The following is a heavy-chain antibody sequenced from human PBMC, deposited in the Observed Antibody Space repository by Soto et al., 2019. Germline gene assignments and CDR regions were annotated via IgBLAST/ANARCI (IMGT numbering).Heavy chain of an antibody. CDR1: GGSISSSH. J-gene: IGHJ4*02. CDR3: ASGYSSGWYYFDY. CDR2: IYYRGST. D-gene: IGHD6-13*01. Sequence: QVQLQESGPGLVKPSETLSLTCTVSGGSISSSHWSWIRQPPGKGLEWIGYIYYRGSTNFNPSLKSRVTISVDTSKNQFSLKLNSVTAADTAVYYCASGYSSGWYYFDYWGQGTLVTVSS. V-gene: IGHV4-59*01.